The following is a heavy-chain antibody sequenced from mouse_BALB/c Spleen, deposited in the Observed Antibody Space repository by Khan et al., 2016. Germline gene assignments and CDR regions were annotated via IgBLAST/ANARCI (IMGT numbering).Heavy chain of an antibody. Sequence: EVKLLESGPGLVKPSQSLSLTCTVTGYSITSDYAWNWIRQFPGNKLEWMGYISYSGSTSYNPSLKSRLSITRDTSKNQFFLQLNSVTTEDTATYDCARFYYGSSYYYAMDYWGQGTSVTVSS. CDR2: ISYSGST. J-gene: IGHJ4*01. CDR1: GYSITSDYA. CDR3: ARFYYGSSYYYAMDY. V-gene: IGHV3-2*02. D-gene: IGHD1-1*01.